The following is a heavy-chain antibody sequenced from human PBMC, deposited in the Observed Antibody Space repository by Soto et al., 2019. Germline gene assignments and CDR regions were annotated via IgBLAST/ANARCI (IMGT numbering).Heavy chain of an antibody. CDR1: GFTFSTYS. D-gene: IGHD6-13*01. J-gene: IGHJ5*02. CDR3: ARDNGIAGSFDP. Sequence: GGSLRLSCAAPGFTFSTYSMNWARQAPGKGLEWIAYITSSSSTIFYADSVKGRFTISRDNAKNSLYLQMNSLRDEDTSVYYCARDNGIAGSFDPWGQGTLVTVSS. V-gene: IGHV3-48*02. CDR2: ITSSSSTI.